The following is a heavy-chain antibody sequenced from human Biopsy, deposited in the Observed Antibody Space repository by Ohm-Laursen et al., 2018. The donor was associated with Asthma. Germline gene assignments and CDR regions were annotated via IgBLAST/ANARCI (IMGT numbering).Heavy chain of an antibody. CDR1: GYTFSDSW. CDR3: ARFIDGTFFVDY. J-gene: IGHJ4*02. CDR2: IFAANSET. D-gene: IGHD1-7*01. Sequence: ESLRISCKASGYTFSDSWIGWVRQMPGKGLEWMGIIFAANSETKYSPSFQGQLTISADMSISTAFLQWSSLKASDTAIYYCARFIDGTFFVDYWGQGTLVTVSS. V-gene: IGHV5-51*01.